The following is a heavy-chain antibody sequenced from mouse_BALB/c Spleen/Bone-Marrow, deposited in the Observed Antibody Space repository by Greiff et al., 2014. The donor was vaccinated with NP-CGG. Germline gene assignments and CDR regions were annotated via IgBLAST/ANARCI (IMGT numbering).Heavy chain of an antibody. CDR1: GYTFTSYW. V-gene: IGHV1-69*02. Sequence: VQLQQSGAELVRPGASVKLSCKASGYTFTSYWINWVKQRPGQGLEWIGNIYPSDSYTNYNQKFKDKATLTVDKSLSTAYMQLSSPTSEDSAVYYCTRLYGSTYVAYGMDYWGQGTSVIVSS. J-gene: IGHJ4*01. CDR2: IYPSDSYT. D-gene: IGHD1-1*01. CDR3: TRLYGSTYVAYGMDY.